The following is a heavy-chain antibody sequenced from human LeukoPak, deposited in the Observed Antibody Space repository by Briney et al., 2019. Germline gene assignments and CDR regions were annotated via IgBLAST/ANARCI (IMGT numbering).Heavy chain of an antibody. J-gene: IGHJ4*02. Sequence: SLRLSCAASGFTFSSYWMSWVRQAPGKGLEWVSGISWNSGSIGYADSVKGRFTISRDNAKNSLYLQMNSLRAEDTALYYCAKDRDYDILTGSEDFDYWGQGTLVTVSS. CDR3: AKDRDYDILTGSEDFDY. V-gene: IGHV3-9*01. D-gene: IGHD3-9*01. CDR1: GFTFSSYW. CDR2: ISWNSGSI.